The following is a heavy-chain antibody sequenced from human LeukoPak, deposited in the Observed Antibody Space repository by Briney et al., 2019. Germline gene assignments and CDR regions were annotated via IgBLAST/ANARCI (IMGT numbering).Heavy chain of an antibody. CDR2: IYYSGST. J-gene: IGHJ5*02. CDR3: ARDFWSGYSLDWFDP. V-gene: IGHV4-39*02. D-gene: IGHD3-3*01. Sequence: KPSETLSLTCTVSGGSISSSSYYWGWIRQPPGKGLEWIGSIYYSGSTYYNPSLKSRVTISVDTSKNQFSLKLSSVTAADTAVYYCARDFWSGYSLDWFDPWGQGTLVTVSS. CDR1: GGSISSSSYY.